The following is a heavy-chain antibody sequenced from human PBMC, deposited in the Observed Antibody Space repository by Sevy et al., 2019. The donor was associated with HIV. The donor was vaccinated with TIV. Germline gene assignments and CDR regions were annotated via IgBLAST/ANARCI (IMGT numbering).Heavy chain of an antibody. CDR1: GFTFSRYS. J-gene: IGHJ4*02. Sequence: GGSLRLSCAASGFTFSRYSMNWVRQAPGKGLEWVSYISSGFSTIHYADSVKGRLTISRDNAKNSLYLQMNRLRAEDTAVYYCARDNGDYFLSTSVFDYWGQGTLVTVSS. D-gene: IGHD4-17*01. CDR2: ISSGFSTI. CDR3: ARDNGDYFLSTSVFDY. V-gene: IGHV3-48*01.